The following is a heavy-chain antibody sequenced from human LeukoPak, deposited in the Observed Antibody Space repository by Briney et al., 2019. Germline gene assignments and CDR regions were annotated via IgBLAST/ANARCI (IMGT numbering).Heavy chain of an antibody. CDR2: IYYSGST. V-gene: IGHV4-59*01. Sequence: SETLSLTCTVSGGSISSYYWSWIRQPPGKGLEWIGYIYYSGSTNYNPSLKRRVTISVDTSKNQFSLKLSSVTAADTAVYYCARAVQTIFGVVTGFDPWGQGTLVTVSS. J-gene: IGHJ5*02. CDR3: ARAVQTIFGVVTGFDP. CDR1: GGSISSYY. D-gene: IGHD3-3*01.